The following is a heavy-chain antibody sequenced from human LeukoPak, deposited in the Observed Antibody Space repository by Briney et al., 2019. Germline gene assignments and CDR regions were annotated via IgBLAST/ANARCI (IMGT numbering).Heavy chain of an antibody. J-gene: IGHJ6*02. CDR1: GYTFTSYA. CDR2: INAVNGNT. V-gene: IGHV1-3*01. Sequence: ASVKVSCKASGYTFTSYAMHWVRQAPGQRLEWMGWINAVNGNTKYAQKFQGRVTITRDTSASTAYMELSSLRSEDTAVYYCAREAGYSSSWYRLDHYYGMDVWGQGTTVTVSS. D-gene: IGHD6-13*01. CDR3: AREAGYSSSWYRLDHYYGMDV.